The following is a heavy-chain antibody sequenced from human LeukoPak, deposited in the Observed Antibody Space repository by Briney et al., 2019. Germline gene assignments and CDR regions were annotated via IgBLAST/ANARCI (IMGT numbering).Heavy chain of an antibody. D-gene: IGHD4-23*01. CDR1: GFAFSSYA. CDR3: ARWGDYGAKD. CDR2: ISDSGGST. Sequence: GGSLRLSCAASGFAFSSYAMSWVRQAPGKGLEWVSGISDSGGSTYYADSVKGRFTISRDNSKNTLYLQMNSLRAEDTAVYYCARWGDYGAKDWGQGTLVTVSS. V-gene: IGHV3-23*01. J-gene: IGHJ4*02.